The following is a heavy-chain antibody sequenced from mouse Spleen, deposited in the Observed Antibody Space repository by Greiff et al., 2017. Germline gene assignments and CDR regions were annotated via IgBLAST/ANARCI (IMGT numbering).Heavy chain of an antibody. D-gene: IGHD2-1*01. CDR3: APIYYGNFDY. Sequence: VNVVESGAELAKPGASVKLSCKASGYTFTSYWMHWVKQRPGQGLEWIGYINPSSGYTKYNQKFKDKATLTADKSSSTAYMQLSSLTYEDSAVYYCAPIYYGNFDYWGQGTTLTVSS. J-gene: IGHJ2*01. V-gene: IGHV1-7*01. CDR2: INPSSGYT. CDR1: GYTFTSYW.